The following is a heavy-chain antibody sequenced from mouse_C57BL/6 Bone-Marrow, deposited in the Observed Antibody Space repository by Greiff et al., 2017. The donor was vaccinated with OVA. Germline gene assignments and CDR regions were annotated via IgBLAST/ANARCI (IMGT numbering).Heavy chain of an antibody. D-gene: IGHD1-1*01. CDR3: ASYGLYAMDY. Sequence: QVQLQQSGPELVKPGASVKISCKASGYAFSSSWMNWVKQRPGKGLEWIGRIYPGDGDTNYNGKFKGKATLTADKSSSTAYMQLSSLTSEDSAVYFCASYGLYAMDYWGQGTSVTVSS. V-gene: IGHV1-82*01. J-gene: IGHJ4*01. CDR1: GYAFSSSW. CDR2: IYPGDGDT.